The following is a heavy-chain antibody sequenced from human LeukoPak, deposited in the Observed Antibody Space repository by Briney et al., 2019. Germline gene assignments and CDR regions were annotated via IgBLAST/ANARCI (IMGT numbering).Heavy chain of an antibody. CDR2: LSGDSSSI. CDR1: QFTFNNNA. J-gene: IGHJ1*01. Sequence: GGSLRLSCAASQFTFNNNAMSWVRQAPGKGLEWVSGLSGDSSSIYYAASVKGRFTISRDNSKNTLYLQMNSLRAEDTAVYYCARAAGCSGGSCHAEYFQHWGQGTLVTVSS. CDR3: ARAAGCSGGSCHAEYFQH. D-gene: IGHD2-15*01. V-gene: IGHV3-23*01.